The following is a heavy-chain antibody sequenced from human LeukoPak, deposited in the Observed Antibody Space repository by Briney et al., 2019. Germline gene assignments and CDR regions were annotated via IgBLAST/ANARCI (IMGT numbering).Heavy chain of an antibody. D-gene: IGHD1-26*01. CDR2: IRSKAYGGTT. CDR3: TRENSGSHSPYFDY. CDR1: GFTFGDYA. V-gene: IGHV3-49*04. Sequence: GGSLRLSCTASGFTFGDYAMSWVRQAPGKGLEWVGFIRSKAYGGTTEYAASVKGRFTISRDDSKSIAYLQMNSLKTEDTAVYYCTRENSGSHSPYFDYWGQGTLVTVSS. J-gene: IGHJ4*02.